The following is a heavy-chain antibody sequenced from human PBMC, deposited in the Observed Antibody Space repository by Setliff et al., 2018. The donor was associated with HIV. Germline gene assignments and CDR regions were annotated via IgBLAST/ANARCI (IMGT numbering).Heavy chain of an antibody. V-gene: IGHV1-69*15. CDR1: GGTFSSYA. Sequence: VKVSCKAPGGTFSSYAISWVRQAPGQGLEWMGRIIPIFGTANYAQKFQGRVTTTADESTSTAYMELSSLRSEDAAVYYCASFITMVRANWFDPWGQGTLVTVSS. D-gene: IGHD3-10*01. CDR3: ASFITMVRANWFDP. CDR2: IIPIFGTA. J-gene: IGHJ5*02.